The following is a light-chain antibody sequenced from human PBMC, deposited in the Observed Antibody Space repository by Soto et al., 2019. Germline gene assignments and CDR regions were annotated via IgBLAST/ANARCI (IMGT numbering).Light chain of an antibody. J-gene: IGLJ2*01. Sequence: QSALTQPASVSGSPGQSITISCTGTTSDVGSYNLVSWYQQHPGKAPKLMIYETTKRPSGVSNRFSGSKSGNTASLTISGLQAEDEADYYCCSYAGTSTLVFGGGTKLTVL. CDR3: CSYAGTSTLV. CDR1: TSDVGSYNL. V-gene: IGLV2-23*01. CDR2: ETT.